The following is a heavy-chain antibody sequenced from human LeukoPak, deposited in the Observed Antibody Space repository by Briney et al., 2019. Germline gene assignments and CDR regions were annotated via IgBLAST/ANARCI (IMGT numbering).Heavy chain of an antibody. CDR2: ISGTGGST. V-gene: IGHV3-23*01. J-gene: IGHJ3*02. D-gene: IGHD3-22*01. CDR1: GIAFASYA. Sequence: GGSLRLSCAASGIAFASYAMNWVRQSPERGLEWVSAISGTGGSTSYADSLEGRFTISRDNSKNTLYLQMSSLTAEDTAVYYCAKECGRDYDDRAFDIWGRGTMVTVSS. CDR3: AKECGRDYDDRAFDI.